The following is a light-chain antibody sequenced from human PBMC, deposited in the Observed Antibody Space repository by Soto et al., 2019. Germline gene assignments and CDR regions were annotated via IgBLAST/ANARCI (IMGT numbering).Light chain of an antibody. Sequence: ILITQSPSTLSLSPGERATLSCRASQTIDNTLAWYQRKPGQAPSLVIYDTYIRATGIPARFSGSGSGTDFTLTISRLEPEDFAVYYCQQYGGSMTFGQGTKVDIK. V-gene: IGKV3-20*01. CDR3: QQYGGSMT. J-gene: IGKJ1*01. CDR2: DTY. CDR1: QTIDNT.